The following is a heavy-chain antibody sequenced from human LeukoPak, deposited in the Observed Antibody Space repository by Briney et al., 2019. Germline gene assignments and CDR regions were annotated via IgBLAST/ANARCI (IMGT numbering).Heavy chain of an antibody. CDR1: GFTFRSYG. Sequence: RPGGSLRLSCVASGFTFRSYGIHWVRQAPGKGLEWLAFIWYDEITKDYADSVKGRFTISRDNSKNTLYVQMNSLRADDTAVYYCAKDSSDYYFDYWGQGTLVTVSS. CDR3: AKDSSDYYFDY. CDR2: IWYDEITK. V-gene: IGHV3-30*02. J-gene: IGHJ4*02. D-gene: IGHD3-22*01.